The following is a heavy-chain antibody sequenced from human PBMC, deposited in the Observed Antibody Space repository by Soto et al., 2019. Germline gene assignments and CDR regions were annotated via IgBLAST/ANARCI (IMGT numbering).Heavy chain of an antibody. J-gene: IGHJ6*03. V-gene: IGHV4-34*01. CDR3: ARGRCSGGSCYLFYYYYMDV. Sequence: SETLSLTCAVYGGSFSGYYWSWIRQPPGKGLEWIGEINHSGSTNYNPSLKSRVTISVDTSKNQFSLKLSSVTAADTAVYYCARGRCSGGSCYLFYYYYMDVWGKGTTVTVSS. D-gene: IGHD2-15*01. CDR1: GGSFSGYY. CDR2: INHSGST.